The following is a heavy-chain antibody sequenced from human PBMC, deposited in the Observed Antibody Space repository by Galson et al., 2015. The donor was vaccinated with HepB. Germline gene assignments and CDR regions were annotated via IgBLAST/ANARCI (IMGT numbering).Heavy chain of an antibody. D-gene: IGHD2-15*01. Sequence: ETLSLTCSVSGDSITKGFSFWGWIRQSPGGGLEWLGSLSPSGSTFYNPSLESRLTLSADATKNQFSLQLTSVTAADTAVYYCARRVEQVVVVAYIFDLWGPGSLVTVSS. CDR2: LSPSGST. J-gene: IGHJ4*02. CDR3: ARRVEQVVVVAYIFDL. CDR1: GDSITKGFSF. V-gene: IGHV4-39*01.